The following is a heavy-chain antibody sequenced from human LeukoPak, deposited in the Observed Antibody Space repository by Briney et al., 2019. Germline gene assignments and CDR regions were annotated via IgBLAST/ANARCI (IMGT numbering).Heavy chain of an antibody. V-gene: IGHV3-23*01. CDR3: AKAMRPAVSYHDY. D-gene: IGHD2-2*01. J-gene: IGHJ4*02. Sequence: PGGSLRLSCAASGFTFDSYTMSWVRQAPGKGLEWVSAISGSGFSTYYADSVQGRFTISRDNSRNTLYLQMNSLRVEDAAVYYCAKAMRPAVSYHDYWGQGTLVTVSS. CDR1: GFTFDSYT. CDR2: ISGSGFST.